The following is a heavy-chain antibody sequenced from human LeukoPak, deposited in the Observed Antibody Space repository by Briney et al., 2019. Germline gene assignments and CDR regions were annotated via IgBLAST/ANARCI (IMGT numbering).Heavy chain of an antibody. CDR2: IIPIFGTA. Sequence: GASVKVSCKASGGTFSSYAISWVRQAPGQGLEWMGGIIPIFGTANYAQKFQGRVTITADESTSTAYMELSSLRSEDTAVYYCARYGPNRRYHGDAFDIWGQGTMVTVSS. J-gene: IGHJ3*02. D-gene: IGHD3-16*02. CDR1: GGTFSSYA. CDR3: ARYGPNRRYHGDAFDI. V-gene: IGHV1-69*13.